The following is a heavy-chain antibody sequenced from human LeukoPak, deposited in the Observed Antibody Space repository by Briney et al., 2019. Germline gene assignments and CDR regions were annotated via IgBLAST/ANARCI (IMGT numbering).Heavy chain of an antibody. Sequence: SVKVSCKASGGTFSSYAISWVRQAPGQGLEWMGRIIPILGIANYAQKFQGRVTITADKSTSTAYMELSSLRSEDTAVYYCASRPYCYDSSGYQGYFDYWGQGTLVTVSS. CDR2: IIPILGIA. J-gene: IGHJ4*02. V-gene: IGHV1-69*04. D-gene: IGHD3-22*01. CDR1: GGTFSSYA. CDR3: ASRPYCYDSSGYQGYFDY.